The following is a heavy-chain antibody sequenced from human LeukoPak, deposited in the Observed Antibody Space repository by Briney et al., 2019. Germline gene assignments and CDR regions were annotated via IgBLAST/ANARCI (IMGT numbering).Heavy chain of an antibody. V-gene: IGHV1-2*02. D-gene: IGHD1-7*01. CDR1: GYTFTGYY. CDR2: INPNSGGT. Sequence: ASVKVSCKASGYTFTGYYMHWVRQAPGQGLEWMGWINPNSGGTNYAQKFQGRVTMTGDTSISTAYMELSRLRSDDTAVYYCARAAGTTHYYYYMDVWGKGTTVTVSS. CDR3: ARAAGTTHYYYYMDV. J-gene: IGHJ6*03.